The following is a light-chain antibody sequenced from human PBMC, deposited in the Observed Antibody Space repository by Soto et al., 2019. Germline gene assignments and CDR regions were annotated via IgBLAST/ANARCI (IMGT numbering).Light chain of an antibody. CDR2: RAS. J-gene: IGKJ1*01. CDR1: QSIRDW. Sequence: DIQMTQSPSTLSASVGDRVTITCRASQSIRDWLAWYQQKPGEAPRLLIYRASTLQSGVSSRFRGSGSGTEFTLTISDLQPDDFATYYCQQYHIYSWTFGQGTTVGIK. CDR3: QQYHIYSWT. V-gene: IGKV1-5*03.